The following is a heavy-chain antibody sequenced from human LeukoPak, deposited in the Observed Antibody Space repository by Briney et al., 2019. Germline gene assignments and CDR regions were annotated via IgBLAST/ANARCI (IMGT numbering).Heavy chain of an antibody. CDR1: GGSFSGYY. Sequence: SETLSLTCAVYGGSFSGYYWSWIRQPPGKGLEWIGEINHSGSTNYNPSLKSRVTISVDTSKNQFSLKLSSVTAADTAVYYCARRGIAVAGKIDYWGQGTLVTVSS. CDR3: ARRGIAVAGKIDY. J-gene: IGHJ4*02. V-gene: IGHV4-34*01. D-gene: IGHD6-19*01. CDR2: INHSGST.